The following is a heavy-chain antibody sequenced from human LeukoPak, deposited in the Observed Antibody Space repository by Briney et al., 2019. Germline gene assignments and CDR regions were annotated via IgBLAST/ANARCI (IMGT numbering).Heavy chain of an antibody. Sequence: GGSLRLSCAASGFTFSTYSMNWVRRAPGKGLEWVSSISNSGSYIYYADSVKGRFTISRDNAKNSLYLQMNSLRAEDTAVYYCARVRELELRGPFFDYWGQGTLVTVSS. D-gene: IGHD1-7*01. V-gene: IGHV3-21*01. CDR3: ARVRELELRGPFFDY. J-gene: IGHJ4*02. CDR1: GFTFSTYS. CDR2: ISNSGSYI.